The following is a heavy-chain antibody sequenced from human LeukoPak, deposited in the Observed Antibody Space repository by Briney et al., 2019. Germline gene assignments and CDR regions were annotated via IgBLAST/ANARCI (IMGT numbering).Heavy chain of an antibody. CDR2: INHSGST. Sequence: SETLSLTCAVYGGSFSGYYWSWIRQPPGKGLEWIGEINHSGSTNYNPSLKSRVTISVDTSKNQFSLELSSVTAADTAVYYCSAITFGGVIVIDYWGQGTLVTVSS. CDR1: GGSFSGYY. CDR3: SAITFGGVIVIDY. D-gene: IGHD3-16*02. V-gene: IGHV4-34*01. J-gene: IGHJ4*02.